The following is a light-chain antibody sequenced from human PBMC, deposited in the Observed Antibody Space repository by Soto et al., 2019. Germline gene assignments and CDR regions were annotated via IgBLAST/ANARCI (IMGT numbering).Light chain of an antibody. CDR2: EVT. CDR3: SSYTSSTLYV. CDR1: SSDVGGHNY. J-gene: IGLJ1*01. Sequence: QSALTQPASVSGSPGQSITISCTGTSSDVGGHNYVSWYQQHSGKAPKLMIYEVTYRPSGVSNRFSGSKSGNTASLTISGLQTEDEADYYCSSYTSSTLYVFGTGTKLTVL. V-gene: IGLV2-14*01.